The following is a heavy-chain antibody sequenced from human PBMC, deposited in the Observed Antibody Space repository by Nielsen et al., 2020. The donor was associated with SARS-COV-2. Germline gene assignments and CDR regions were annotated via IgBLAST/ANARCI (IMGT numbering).Heavy chain of an antibody. D-gene: IGHD6-19*01. CDR1: GYSFTSYW. V-gene: IGHV5-51*01. J-gene: IGHJ4*02. CDR3: AKVQQWLIRGGRKGFDY. Sequence: GGSLRLSCKGSGYSFTSYWIAWVRQMPGKGPEWVGVIYSGDSDTRYSPSFQGQVTISADKSSNIAYLQWSSLKASDSGIYYCAKVQQWLIRGGRKGFDYWGQGTLVTVSS. CDR2: IYSGDSDT.